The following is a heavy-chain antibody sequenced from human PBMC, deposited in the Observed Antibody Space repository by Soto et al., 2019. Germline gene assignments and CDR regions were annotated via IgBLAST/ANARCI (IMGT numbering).Heavy chain of an antibody. D-gene: IGHD6-6*01. Sequence: GGSLRLSCAASGFTFSSNYMSWVRQAPGKGLEWVSVIYSGGSTYYADSVKGRFTISRDNSKNTLYLHMNSLRAEDTAVYYCARSTWYSSSDRFVYWGQGTLVTVSS. V-gene: IGHV3-53*01. J-gene: IGHJ4*01. CDR1: GFTFSSNY. CDR2: IYSGGST. CDR3: ARSTWYSSSDRFVY.